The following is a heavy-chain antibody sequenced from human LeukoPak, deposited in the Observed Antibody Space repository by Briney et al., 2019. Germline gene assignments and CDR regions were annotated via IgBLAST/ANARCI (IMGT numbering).Heavy chain of an antibody. CDR1: GYTLTELS. V-gene: IGHV1-24*01. CDR2: FDPEDGET. CDR3: ATDYYYDSSGSYYTVDY. D-gene: IGHD3-22*01. Sequence: ASVKVSCKVSGYTLTELSMHWVRQAPGKGLEWMGGFDPEDGETFYAQKFQGRVTMTEDTSTDTAYVELSSLRSEDTAVYYCATDYYYDSSGSYYTVDYWGQGTLVTVSS. J-gene: IGHJ4*02.